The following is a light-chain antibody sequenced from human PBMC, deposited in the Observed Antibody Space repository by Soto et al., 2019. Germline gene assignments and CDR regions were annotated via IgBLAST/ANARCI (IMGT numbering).Light chain of an antibody. CDR2: GAS. CDR1: QSVSSSY. CDR3: QPYGSSSIH. Sequence: EIVLTQSPGTLSLSPGESATLACRASQSVSSSYLAWYQQKPGQAPRLLIYGASSKATGIPDRLSGSGSGTDFTLTISTLEPEDFAVYYCQPYGSSSIHFGPGNKVDIK. V-gene: IGKV3-20*01. J-gene: IGKJ3*01.